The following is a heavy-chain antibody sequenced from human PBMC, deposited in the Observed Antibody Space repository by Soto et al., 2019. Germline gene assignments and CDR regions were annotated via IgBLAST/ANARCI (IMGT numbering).Heavy chain of an antibody. J-gene: IGHJ4*02. V-gene: IGHV3-7*03. Sequence: VGSLRLSCEASGFTFSGYWMSWVRQAPGKGLEWVADIKHDGSVQYYVDSVKGRLTISRDNAKEQLYLQMNGLRAEDTALYYCARAPYSNAWYRFDLWGQGTLVTVSS. D-gene: IGHD4-4*01. CDR3: ARAPYSNAWYRFDL. CDR2: IKHDGSVQ. CDR1: GFTFSGYW.